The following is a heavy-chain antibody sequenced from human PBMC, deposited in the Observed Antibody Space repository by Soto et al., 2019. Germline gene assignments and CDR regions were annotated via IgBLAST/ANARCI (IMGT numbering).Heavy chain of an antibody. Sequence: QVQLVQSGAEVKKPGSSVKVSCKASGDTFNFYTINWVRQAPGLGLEWMGRFNPILSFSNSALKFQGRVTLTADKATSTGYGVLSSLRSEDTAIYYCATSFGSGRRAFDYGGQGALVTVSS. D-gene: IGHD3-10*01. J-gene: IGHJ4*02. V-gene: IGHV1-69*02. CDR2: FNPILSFS. CDR3: ATSFGSGRRAFDY. CDR1: GDTFNFYT.